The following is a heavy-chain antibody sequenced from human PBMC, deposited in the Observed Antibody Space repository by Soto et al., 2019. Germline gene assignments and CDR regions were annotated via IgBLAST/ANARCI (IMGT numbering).Heavy chain of an antibody. J-gene: IGHJ5*02. D-gene: IGHD6-19*01. Sequence: GASVKVSCKASGYTFTGYYMHWVRQAPGQGLEWMGWINPNNGVTNYAQKFQGRVTMTRDTSISTAYMDLSRLTSDDTAVYYCARGALAVANWFDPWGQGTQVTVSS. CDR2: INPNNGVT. CDR3: ARGALAVANWFDP. V-gene: IGHV1-2*02. CDR1: GYTFTGYY.